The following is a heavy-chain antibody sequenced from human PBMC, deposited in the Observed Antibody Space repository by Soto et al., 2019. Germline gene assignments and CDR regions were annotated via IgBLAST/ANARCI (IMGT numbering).Heavy chain of an antibody. CDR3: ARGGVVPAAMPVGGSVDFDY. J-gene: IGHJ4*02. CDR2: INPNSGGT. D-gene: IGHD2-2*01. CDR1: GYTFTGYY. V-gene: IGHV1-2*04. Sequence: QVQLVQSGAEVKKPGASVKVSCKASGYTFTGYYMHWVRQAPAQGLEWMGWINPNSGGTNYAQKLQGWVTMTRDTYISTASRALSRLRSDDTAVYYCARGGVVPAAMPVGGSVDFDYWGQGTLVTVSS.